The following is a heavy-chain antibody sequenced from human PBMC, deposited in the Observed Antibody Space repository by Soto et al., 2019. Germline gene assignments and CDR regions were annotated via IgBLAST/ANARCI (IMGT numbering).Heavy chain of an antibody. V-gene: IGHV3-30*18. CDR1: GFTFSSYG. J-gene: IGHJ6*02. CDR2: ISYDGSNK. D-gene: IGHD3-9*01. Sequence: QVQLVESGGGVVQPGRSLRLSCAASGFTFSSYGMHWVRQAPGKGLEWVAVISYDGSNKYYADSVKGRFTISRDNSKNTLYLQMNSLRAEDTAVYYCAKDLDQYYYYGKDVWGQGTTVTVSS. CDR3: AKDLDQYYYYGKDV.